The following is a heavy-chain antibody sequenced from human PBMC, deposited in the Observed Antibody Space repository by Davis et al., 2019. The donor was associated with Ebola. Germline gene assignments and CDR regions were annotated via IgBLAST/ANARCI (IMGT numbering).Heavy chain of an antibody. V-gene: IGHV3-21*01. J-gene: IGHJ6*02. CDR2: ISSDSDYI. CDR1: GFTFSTYS. D-gene: IGHD3-16*01. Sequence: GESLKISCAASGFTFSTYSISWVRQAPGKALEWVSSISSDSDYIYYADSAKGRFTISRDNAKNSLFLQMNSLRAEDTAVYYCARDRPLDFFFGDYYGMDVWGQGTTVTVSS. CDR3: ARDRPLDFFFGDYYGMDV.